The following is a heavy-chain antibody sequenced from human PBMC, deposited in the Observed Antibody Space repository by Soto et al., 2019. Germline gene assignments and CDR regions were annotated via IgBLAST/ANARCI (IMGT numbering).Heavy chain of an antibody. CDR1: GFTFSNFW. CDR2: IKQDGSEK. D-gene: IGHD6-19*01. Sequence: GGSLRLSCAASGFTFSNFWMTWVRQAPGKGLEWVATIKQDGSEKHYVDSVKGRFSISRDNAKNPLDLQINNLRVEDTAVYYCSGENPGRAGTYCQCGMDVWGRGTTVTVSS. V-gene: IGHV3-7*01. J-gene: IGHJ6*02. CDR3: SGENPGRAGTYCQCGMDV.